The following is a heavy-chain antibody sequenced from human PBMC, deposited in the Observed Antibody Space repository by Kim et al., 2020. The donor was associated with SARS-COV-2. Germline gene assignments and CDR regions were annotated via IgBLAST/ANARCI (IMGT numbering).Heavy chain of an antibody. CDR3: AKDWGYDILTGPPDY. Sequence: GGSLRLSCAASGFTFGDYAMHWVRQAPGKGLEWVSGISWNSGSIGYADSVKGRFTISRDNAKNSLYLQMNSLRAEDTALYYCAKDWGYDILTGPPDYWGQGTLVTVSS. CDR2: ISWNSGSI. J-gene: IGHJ4*02. D-gene: IGHD3-9*01. V-gene: IGHV3-9*01. CDR1: GFTFGDYA.